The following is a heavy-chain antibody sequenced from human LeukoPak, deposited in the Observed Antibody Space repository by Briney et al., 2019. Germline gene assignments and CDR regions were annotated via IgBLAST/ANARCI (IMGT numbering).Heavy chain of an antibody. V-gene: IGHV3-23*01. CDR1: GFTFSSYA. Sequence: GGSLRLSCAASGFTFSSYAMSWVRQAPGKGLEWVSAISGSGGSTYYADSVKGRFTISRDNSKNMLYLQMNSLRAEDTAVYYCAKALAGTRSNYWGQGTLVTVSS. D-gene: IGHD6-19*01. CDR3: AKALAGTRSNY. J-gene: IGHJ4*02. CDR2: ISGSGGST.